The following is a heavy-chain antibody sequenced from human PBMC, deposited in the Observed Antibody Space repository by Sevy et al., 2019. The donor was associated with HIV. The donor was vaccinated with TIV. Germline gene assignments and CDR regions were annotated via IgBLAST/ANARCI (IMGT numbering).Heavy chain of an antibody. CDR1: GFTFSSYA. V-gene: IGHV3-30-3*01. J-gene: IGHJ4*02. CDR3: AREGYSSSWRELDY. Sequence: GESLKISCAASGFTFSSYAMHWVRQAPGKGLEWVAVISYDGSNKYYADSVKGRFTISRDNSKNTLYLQMNSLRAEDTAVYYCAREGYSSSWRELDYWGQGTLVTVSS. CDR2: ISYDGSNK. D-gene: IGHD6-13*01.